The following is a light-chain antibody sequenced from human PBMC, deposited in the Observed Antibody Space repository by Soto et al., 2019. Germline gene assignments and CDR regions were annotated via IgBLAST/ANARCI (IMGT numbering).Light chain of an antibody. CDR1: SSEVGGYNY. CDR2: DVS. CDR3: CSYTTSNTRQIV. Sequence: QSVLTQPASVSGSPGQSITISCTGTSSEVGGYNYVSWYQQHPGKAPKFMIYDVSNRPSGVSNCFSGSKSCNTASLTISGLQAEDEADYYCCSYTTSNTRQIVFGTGTKVTVL. V-gene: IGLV2-14*01. J-gene: IGLJ1*01.